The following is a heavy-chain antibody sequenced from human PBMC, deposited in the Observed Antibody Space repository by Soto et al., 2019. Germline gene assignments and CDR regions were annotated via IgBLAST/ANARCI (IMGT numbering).Heavy chain of an antibody. Sequence: GGSLRLSCVGSGFTFSSYGMHWVRQAPGKGLECVAVISDTGSSHYYAASVEGRFTISRENSKNALSLHMDRLRVEDTGVYYCAKDRGGDCPDNSCYFGADYWGQGT. V-gene: IGHV3-30*18. CDR2: ISDTGSSH. CDR3: AKDRGGDCPDNSCYFGADY. J-gene: IGHJ4*02. CDR1: GFTFSSYG. D-gene: IGHD2-2*01.